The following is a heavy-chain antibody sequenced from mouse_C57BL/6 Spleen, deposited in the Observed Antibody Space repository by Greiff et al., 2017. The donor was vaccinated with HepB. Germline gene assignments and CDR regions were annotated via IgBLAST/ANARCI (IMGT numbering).Heavy chain of an antibody. J-gene: IGHJ3*01. CDR3: AREGSYGPWFAY. D-gene: IGHD1-1*02. CDR2: INPSNGGT. Sequence: QVQLKQPGTELVKPGASVKLSCKASGYTFTSYWMHWVKQRPGQGLEWIGNINPSNGGTNYNEKFKSKATLTVDKSSSTAYMQLSSLTSEDSAVYYCAREGSYGPWFAYWGQGTLVTVSA. V-gene: IGHV1-53*01. CDR1: GYTFTSYW.